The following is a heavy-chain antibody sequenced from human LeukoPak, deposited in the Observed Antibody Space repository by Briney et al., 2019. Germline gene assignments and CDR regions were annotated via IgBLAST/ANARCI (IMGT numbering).Heavy chain of an antibody. CDR1: GFTFSTYW. CDR3: ARGGLSRYGGTSGDF. J-gene: IGHJ4*02. D-gene: IGHD4/OR15-4a*01. V-gene: IGHV3-7*01. CDR2: INQHGSES. Sequence: GGSLRLSCEASGFTFSTYWMTWVRQAPGKGLEWVANINQHGSESYYVDSVKGRFIISRDNAKNSLYLHMSSLRGDDMAVYYCARGGLSRYGGTSGDFWGQGTLVTVSS.